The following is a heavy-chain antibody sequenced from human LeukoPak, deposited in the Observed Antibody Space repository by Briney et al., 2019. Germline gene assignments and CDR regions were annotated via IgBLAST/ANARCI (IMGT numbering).Heavy chain of an antibody. V-gene: IGHV3-30*03. CDR3: ARDRARVYDY. D-gene: IGHD5-24*01. CDR1: GFTFTSYG. J-gene: IGHJ4*02. CDR2: ISYDGSNK. Sequence: GRSLRLSCAASGFTFTSYGMHWVRQAPGKGLEWVAVISYDGSNKYYADSVKGRFTISRDNSKNTLYLQMNSLRAEDTAVYYCARDRARVYDYWGQGTLVTVSS.